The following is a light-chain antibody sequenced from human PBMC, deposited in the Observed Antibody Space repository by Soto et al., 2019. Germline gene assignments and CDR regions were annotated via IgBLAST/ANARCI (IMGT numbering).Light chain of an antibody. CDR2: EVD. CDR3: GLYAGSSNLWLFGSCTHDLWV. V-gene: IGLV2-8*01. J-gene: IGLJ3*02. Sequence: QSVLTQPPSASGSPGQSVTISCTGTSSDVGAYNSVSWYRQYPGKAPTLLIYEVDKRPSGVPGRFSGSKSGNTASLTVSGLQADDEAAYYCGLYAGSSNLWLFGSCTHDLWVVGGGTKLTVL. CDR1: SSDVGAYNS.